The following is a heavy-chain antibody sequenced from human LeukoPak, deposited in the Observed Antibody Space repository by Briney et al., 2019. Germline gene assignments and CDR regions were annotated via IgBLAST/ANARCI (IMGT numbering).Heavy chain of an antibody. V-gene: IGHV4-4*07. CDR2: IYTSGTT. D-gene: IGHD2-15*01. Sequence: SETLSLTCTVSGVSISNYFWSWIRQPAGKGLEWIGRIYTSGTTNYNPSLKSRVTMSVDTSKNQFSLRLRSVTAADTAVYYCARGQGHCSGGTCYSKWVDYWGQGTLVIVSS. J-gene: IGHJ4*02. CDR1: GVSISNYF. CDR3: ARGQGHCSGGTCYSKWVDY.